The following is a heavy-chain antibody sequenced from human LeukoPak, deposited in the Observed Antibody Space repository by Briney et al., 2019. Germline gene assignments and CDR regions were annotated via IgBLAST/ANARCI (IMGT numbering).Heavy chain of an antibody. J-gene: IGHJ5*02. CDR2: IYTSGST. D-gene: IGHD2-2*01. CDR1: GGSISSYY. CDR3: ARDRLSRRWFDP. Sequence: SETLSLTCTVSGGSISSYYWNWIRQPAGKGLEWIGRIYTSGSTNYNPSLKSRVTMSVDTSKNQFSLKLSSVTAADTAVYYCARDRLSRRWFDPWGQGTLVTVSS. V-gene: IGHV4-4*07.